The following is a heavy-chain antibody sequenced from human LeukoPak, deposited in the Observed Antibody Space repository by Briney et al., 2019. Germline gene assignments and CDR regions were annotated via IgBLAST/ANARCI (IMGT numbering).Heavy chain of an antibody. J-gene: IGHJ5*02. V-gene: IGHV4-4*08. CDR1: GASISSYY. CDR2: IYANRST. Sequence: PSETLSLTCTVSGASISSYYWSWIRQPPGKGLEWIAYIYANRSTNSNPSLKSRVTISVDTSKNQFSLKLTSVTAADTAVYYCARLATVTTFDPWGQGTLVTVSS. D-gene: IGHD4-11*01. CDR3: ARLATVTTFDP.